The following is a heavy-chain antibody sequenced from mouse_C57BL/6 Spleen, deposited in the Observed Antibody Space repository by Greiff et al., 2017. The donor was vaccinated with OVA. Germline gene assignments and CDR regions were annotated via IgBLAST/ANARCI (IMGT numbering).Heavy chain of an antibody. CDR3: ARNSYPLAWFAY. CDR1: GFSLTSYG. V-gene: IGHV2-2*02. J-gene: IGHJ3*01. Sequence: VQLQQSGPGLVQPSQSLSITCTVSGFSLTSYGVHWVRQSPGKGLAWLGVIWSGGSTDYNAAFISRLSISKDNSKSQVFFKMNSLQANDTAIYFFARNSYPLAWFAYWGQGTLVTVSA. D-gene: IGHD1-2*01. CDR2: IWSGGST.